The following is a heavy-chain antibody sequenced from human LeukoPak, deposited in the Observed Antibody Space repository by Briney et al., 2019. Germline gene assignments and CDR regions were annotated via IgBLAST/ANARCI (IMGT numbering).Heavy chain of an antibody. V-gene: IGHV3-7*05. J-gene: IGHJ6*02. CDR2: IKQDGSEK. CDR3: ASTTISPVGGMDV. D-gene: IGHD2/OR15-2a*01. Sequence: AGSLRLSCAASGFTFSSYWMSWVRQAPGKGLEWGANIKQDGSEKYYVDSVKGRFTSSRDSAKNSLYLQGNRLRAEDTAVYYCASTTISPVGGMDVWGQGTTVTVSS. CDR1: GFTFSSYW.